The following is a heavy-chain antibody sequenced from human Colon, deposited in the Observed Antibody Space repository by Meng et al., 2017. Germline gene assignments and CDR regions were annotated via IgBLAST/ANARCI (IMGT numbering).Heavy chain of an antibody. Sequence: SETLSLTCTVSGGSATSDIYYWGWIRQPPGKGLEWIGTIYYSGGTYYNPSLESRVTISVDTSKNEFSLNLNSVTAADTAVYYCARDHGSSHWFNYWGQGKLVTVSS. CDR2: IYYSGGT. V-gene: IGHV4-39*07. J-gene: IGHJ5*01. CDR1: GGSATSDIYY. D-gene: IGHD6-13*01. CDR3: ARDHGSSHWFNY.